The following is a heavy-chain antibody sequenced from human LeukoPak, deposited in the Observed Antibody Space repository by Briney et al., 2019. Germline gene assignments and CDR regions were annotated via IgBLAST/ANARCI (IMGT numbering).Heavy chain of an antibody. CDR2: ISDNGRST. Sequence: PGRSLRLSLAVSGLFLPSVAISSVRQAPGKGLEWVSTISDNGRSTHYADSVKGRFTISRDNSKNTLDLQMNRLKAEDTAIYYRAKDVRPGGGGIDVWGQGTTVTVSS. CDR3: AKDVRPGGGGIDV. D-gene: IGHD3-10*02. CDR1: GLFLPSVA. J-gene: IGHJ6*02. V-gene: IGHV3-23*01.